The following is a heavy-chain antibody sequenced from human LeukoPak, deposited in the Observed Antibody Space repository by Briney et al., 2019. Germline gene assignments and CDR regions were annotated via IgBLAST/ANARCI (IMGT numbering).Heavy chain of an antibody. CDR3: ARLTRYAGDP. CDR1: GFTFSNYY. D-gene: IGHD3-9*01. V-gene: IGHV3-11*04. CDR2: ISSSSSTI. J-gene: IGHJ5*02. Sequence: GGSLRLSCAASGFTFSNYYMSWIRQAPGKGLEWVSYISSSSSTIYYADSVKGRFTVSRDNAKSSLYLQMNSLRAEDTAVYYCARLTRYAGDPWGQGTLVIVSS.